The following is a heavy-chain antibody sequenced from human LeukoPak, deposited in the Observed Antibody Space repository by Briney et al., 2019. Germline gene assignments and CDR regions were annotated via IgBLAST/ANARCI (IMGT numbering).Heavy chain of an antibody. J-gene: IGHJ5*02. D-gene: IGHD6-13*01. Sequence: SETLSLTCAVYGGSFSGYYWRWIREPPGKGVEWSGEINHSGSTNYNPSIKSRVTISVNTCKNQFSLHLPSVPAADTAVYYCARLYIGGYSRSTNYNWFDPWGQGTLVTVSS. CDR2: INHSGST. CDR1: GGSFSGYY. CDR3: ARLYIGGYSRSTNYNWFDP. V-gene: IGHV4-34*01.